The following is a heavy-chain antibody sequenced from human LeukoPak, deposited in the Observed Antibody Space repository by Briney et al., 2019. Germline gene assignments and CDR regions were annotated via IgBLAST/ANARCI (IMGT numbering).Heavy chain of an antibody. CDR3: AKGRGYSSGWPFDY. J-gene: IGHJ4*02. CDR1: GFTYSIYA. Sequence: GGSLRLSCAASGFTYSIYAMTWVRQAPGKGLEWVSGISGIAGTTYYADSVKGRFTISRDKSNNTLYLQMNSLRADDTAVYYCAKGRGYSSGWPFDYWGQGTLVTISS. D-gene: IGHD6-19*01. V-gene: IGHV3-23*01. CDR2: ISGIAGTT.